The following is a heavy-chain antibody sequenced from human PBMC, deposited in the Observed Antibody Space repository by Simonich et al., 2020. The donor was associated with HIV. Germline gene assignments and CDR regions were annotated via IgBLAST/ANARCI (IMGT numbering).Heavy chain of an antibody. CDR1: GYTFTGYS. V-gene: IGHV1-2*06. Sequence: QVQLVQSGAEVKKPGASVKVSCKASGYTFTGYSMHWVRQAPGQGLEWKGRINPNSGGKNDAQKFQGRVTMTRDTSISTAYMELSRLRSDDTAVYYCARVAYYCSSTSCYAYYFDYWGQGTLVTVSS. CDR3: ARVAYYCSSTSCYAYYFDY. CDR2: INPNSGGK. D-gene: IGHD2-2*01. J-gene: IGHJ4*02.